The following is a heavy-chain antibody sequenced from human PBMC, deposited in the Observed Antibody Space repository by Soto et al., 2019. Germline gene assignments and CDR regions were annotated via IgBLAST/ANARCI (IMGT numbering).Heavy chain of an antibody. Sequence: ASVKVSCKASGYTFTSYAMHWVRQAPGQGLEWMGWINPNSGGTNYAQKFQGWVTMTRDTSISTAYMELSRLRSDDTAVYYCAREMSAEGYCSSTSCYTVDAFDIWGQGTMVTVSS. CDR1: GYTFTSYA. D-gene: IGHD2-2*02. CDR2: INPNSGGT. CDR3: AREMSAEGYCSSTSCYTVDAFDI. V-gene: IGHV1-2*04. J-gene: IGHJ3*02.